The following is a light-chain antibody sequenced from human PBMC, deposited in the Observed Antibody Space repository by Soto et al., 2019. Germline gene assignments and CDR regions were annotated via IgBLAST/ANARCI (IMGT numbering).Light chain of an antibody. Sequence: DIQMTQSPYTLSASVGDRVTITCRASQSISSWLAWYQQKPGKAPKLLIYKASSLESGVPSRFSGSGSGTEFTLTISSLQPDDFAIYYCQQYNSYSSWTFGQGTKVEIK. CDR1: QSISSW. J-gene: IGKJ1*01. CDR3: QQYNSYSSWT. CDR2: KAS. V-gene: IGKV1-5*03.